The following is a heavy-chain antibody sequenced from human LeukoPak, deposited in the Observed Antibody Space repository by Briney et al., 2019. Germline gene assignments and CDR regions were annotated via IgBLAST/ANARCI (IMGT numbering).Heavy chain of an antibody. V-gene: IGHV4-39*01. Sequence: KPSETLSLTCTVSGGSISSSSYYWGWIRQPPGKGLEWIGSIYYSGSTYYNPSLKSRVTISVDTSKNQFSLKLSSVTAADTAVYYCARHIVAAAGRNWFDPWGQGTLVTVSS. CDR3: ARHIVAAAGRNWFDP. D-gene: IGHD6-13*01. CDR2: IYYSGST. J-gene: IGHJ5*02. CDR1: GGSISSSSYY.